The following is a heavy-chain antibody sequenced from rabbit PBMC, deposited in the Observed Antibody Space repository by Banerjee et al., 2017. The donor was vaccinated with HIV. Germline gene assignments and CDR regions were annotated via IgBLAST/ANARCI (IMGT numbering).Heavy chain of an antibody. CDR3: ARAGYSFGYAGYAYADLSL. CDR2: IYAGSSGST. V-gene: IGHV1S40*01. CDR1: GFSFSSSYY. D-gene: IGHD6-1*01. Sequence: QSLEESGGDLVKPGASLTLTCTASGFSFSSSYYMCWVRQAPGKGLEWIACIYAGSSGSTYYASWAKGRFTISKTSSTTVTLQMTSLTAADTATYFCARAGYSFGYAGYAYADLSLWGQGTLVTVS. J-gene: IGHJ4*01.